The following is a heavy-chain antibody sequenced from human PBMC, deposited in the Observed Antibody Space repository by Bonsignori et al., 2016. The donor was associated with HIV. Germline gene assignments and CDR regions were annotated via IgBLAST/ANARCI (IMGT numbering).Heavy chain of an antibody. D-gene: IGHD3-22*01. V-gene: IGHV3-7*03. Sequence: GESLKISCAASGFTFSSYWMSWVRQAPGKGLEWVANIKQDGSEKYYVDSVKGRFTISRDNAKNSLYLQMNSLRAEDTAVYYCARGPRGYDSSGYYYNYWGQGTLVTVSS. CDR1: GFTFSSYW. J-gene: IGHJ4*02. CDR3: ARGPRGYDSSGYYYNY. CDR2: IKQDGSEK.